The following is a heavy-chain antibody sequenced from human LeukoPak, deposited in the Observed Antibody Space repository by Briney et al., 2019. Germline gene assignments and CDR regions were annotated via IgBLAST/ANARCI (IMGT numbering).Heavy chain of an antibody. CDR3: GENTKNAEAVEGRFTVSIDKTTTTRNLQMNRLRAEDTAVYYCAGRNWSDTACSAGVFDY. J-gene: IGHJ4*02. CDR2: IYSGGTT. Sequence: PGGSLRLSCAASGLTFSSKHMSWVRQAPGKGLEWVSVIYSGGTTTYSESVEDGCTTSINNTNKTTHLQKKSLLGADDAAYYCGENTKNAEAVEGRFTVSIDKTTTTRNLQMNRLRAEDTAVYYCAGRNWSDTACSAGVFDYWGQGTLVSVSS. D-gene: IGHD3-10*01. V-gene: IGHV3-66*01. CDR1: GLTFSSKH.